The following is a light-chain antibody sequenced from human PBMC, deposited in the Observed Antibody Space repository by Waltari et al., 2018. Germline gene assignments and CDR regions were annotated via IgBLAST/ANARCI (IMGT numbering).Light chain of an antibody. Sequence: DIQMTQSPSSLSASVGDRVTITCRASQVISIYLAWYQQKPVKVPKLLIYAASTLQSGVPSRFSGSGSGTDFTLTISSLQPEDVATYYCQNYNSVPLTFGGGTKVEIK. J-gene: IGKJ4*01. CDR1: QVISIY. CDR3: QNYNSVPLT. CDR2: AAS. V-gene: IGKV1-27*01.